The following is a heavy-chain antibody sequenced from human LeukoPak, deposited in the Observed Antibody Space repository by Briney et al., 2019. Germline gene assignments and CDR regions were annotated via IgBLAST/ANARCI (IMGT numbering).Heavy chain of an antibody. CDR1: GGSLSSYY. J-gene: IGHJ4*02. V-gene: IGHV4-59*08. Sequence: PSETLSLTCTVSGGSLSSYYWSWVRQPPGKALEWIAYIYYSGLTNYNPSLESRVTISVDTSKNQFSLKLSSVTAADTAVSYCARWDSSAWFYVFWGQGTLVTVSS. CDR2: IYYSGLT. CDR3: ARWDSSAWFYVF. D-gene: IGHD6-19*01.